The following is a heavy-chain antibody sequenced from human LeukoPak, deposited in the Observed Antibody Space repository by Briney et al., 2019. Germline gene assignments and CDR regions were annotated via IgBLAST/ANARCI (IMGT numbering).Heavy chain of an antibody. D-gene: IGHD6-19*01. CDR1: GFSVSGNF. J-gene: IGHJ4*02. CDR3: ARVASDSRGWYHFDL. CDR2: INTGATT. Sequence: GGSLRLSCAASGFSVSGNFMGWVRQAPGKCLEFVSLINTGATTYYADSVKGRFTISRDNAKNTFFLQMNRLRAEDTALYYCARVASDSRGWYHFDLWGPGTLVTVSS. V-gene: IGHV3-53*01.